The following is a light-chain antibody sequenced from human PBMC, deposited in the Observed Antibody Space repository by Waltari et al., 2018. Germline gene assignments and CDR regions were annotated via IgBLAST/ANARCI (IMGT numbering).Light chain of an antibody. J-gene: IGKJ4*01. Sequence: EIVMTQSPGTLSASPGERVTLSCRASQSVKDELAWYQQKPGQAPRLLIYAGSTRAADIPARFNGSGSGTDFTLTISSLQSEDFAVYYCQRYNNWPPLTFGGGTKVEIK. CDR3: QRYNNWPPLT. V-gene: IGKV3-15*01. CDR2: AGS. CDR1: QSVKDE.